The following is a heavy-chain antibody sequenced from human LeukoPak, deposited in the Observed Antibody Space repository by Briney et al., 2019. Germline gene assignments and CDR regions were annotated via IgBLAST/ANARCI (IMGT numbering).Heavy chain of an antibody. Sequence: GASVKVSCKVSGYTLTSYYMHWVGQAPGQGLEWMGIINPSGGSTSSAQKFQGRVTMTRDTSTSTVYMELSSLRSEDTAVYYCAREWVSCYYYGMDVWGQGTTVTVSS. CDR1: GYTLTSYY. J-gene: IGHJ6*02. CDR2: INPSGGST. CDR3: AREWVSCYYYGMDV. V-gene: IGHV1-46*01. D-gene: IGHD1-26*01.